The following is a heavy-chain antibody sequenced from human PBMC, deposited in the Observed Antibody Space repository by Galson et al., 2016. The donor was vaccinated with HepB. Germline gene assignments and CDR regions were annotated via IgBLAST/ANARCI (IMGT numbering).Heavy chain of an antibody. V-gene: IGHV3-74*01. CDR2: INSDGSRT. Sequence: SLRLSCAASGFTFSGDWMYWVRQAPGKGLVWVSRINSDGSRTNYADSVKGRFTISRDNAKNTLYMQMNSLRAEDTAVYYCARDSAAAGTGSFDPWGQGTLVTVSS. CDR1: GFTFSGDW. CDR3: ARDSAAAGTGSFDP. D-gene: IGHD6-13*01. J-gene: IGHJ5*02.